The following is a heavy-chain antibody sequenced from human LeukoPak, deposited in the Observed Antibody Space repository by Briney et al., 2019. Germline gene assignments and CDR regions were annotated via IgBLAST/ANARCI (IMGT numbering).Heavy chain of an antibody. CDR1: GFTFSNYW. D-gene: IGHD6-13*01. CDR3: ARDNYSSKNWFDP. Sequence: PGGSLRLSCAVSGFTFSNYWMHWVRQAPGKGLVWVSRINTDGSTATNADSVKGRFISSRDNAKNTLYLQMNSLRDEDTAVYYCARDNYSSKNWFDPWGQGTLVTVSS. CDR2: INTDGSTA. V-gene: IGHV3-74*01. J-gene: IGHJ5*02.